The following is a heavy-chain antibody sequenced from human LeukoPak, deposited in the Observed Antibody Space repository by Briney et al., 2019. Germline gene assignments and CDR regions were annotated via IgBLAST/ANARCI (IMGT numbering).Heavy chain of an antibody. Sequence: GASVKVSCKASGGTFSSYAISWVRQAPGQGLEWMGRIIPILGIANYAQKFRGRVTITADKSTSTAYMELSSLRSEDTAVYYCARDPYGDYGAYGMDVWGQGTTVTVSS. CDR1: GGTFSSYA. CDR3: ARDPYGDYGAYGMDV. D-gene: IGHD4-17*01. CDR2: IIPILGIA. J-gene: IGHJ6*02. V-gene: IGHV1-69*04.